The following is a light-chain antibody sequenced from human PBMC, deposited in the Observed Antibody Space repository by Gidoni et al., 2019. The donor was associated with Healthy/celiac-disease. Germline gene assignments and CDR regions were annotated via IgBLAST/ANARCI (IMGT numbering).Light chain of an antibody. CDR3: QSADSSGTYWV. Sequence: SYALTQPHSVSVSPGQTARITCSGDALPKQYAYWYQQKPGQAPLLVIYKDSERPSGIPERFSGSSSGTTVTLTISGVQAEDEADYYCQSADSSGTYWVFGGGTKLTVL. CDR2: KDS. CDR1: ALPKQY. V-gene: IGLV3-25*03. J-gene: IGLJ3*02.